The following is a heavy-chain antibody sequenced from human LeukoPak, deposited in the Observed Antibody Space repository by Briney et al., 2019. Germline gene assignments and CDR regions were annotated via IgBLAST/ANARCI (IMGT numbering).Heavy chain of an antibody. Sequence: GGSLRLSCAASGFTFSSYGMHWVRQAPGKGLEWVSAISGSGGSTYYADSVKGRFTISRDNSKNTLYLQMNSLRAEDTAVYYCAKWGGFGGYFDYWGQGTLVTVSS. V-gene: IGHV3-23*01. CDR2: ISGSGGST. J-gene: IGHJ4*02. D-gene: IGHD3-10*01. CDR1: GFTFSSYG. CDR3: AKWGGFGGYFDY.